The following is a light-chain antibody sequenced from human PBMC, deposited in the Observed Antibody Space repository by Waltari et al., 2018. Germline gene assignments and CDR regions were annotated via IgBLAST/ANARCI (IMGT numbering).Light chain of an antibody. CDR3: SSYTSTNSVI. V-gene: IGLV2-18*02. CDR1: TNDVGNSNR. CDR2: EVS. Sequence: QSALTQPPPVSGSPGQSITISCTASTNDVGNSNRVPWYQPPPGTAPKLIIYEVSHPASGVPTRFSGSKSGYTASLTISGLQSEDEATYYCSSYTSTNSVIFGGGTSLTVL. J-gene: IGLJ2*01.